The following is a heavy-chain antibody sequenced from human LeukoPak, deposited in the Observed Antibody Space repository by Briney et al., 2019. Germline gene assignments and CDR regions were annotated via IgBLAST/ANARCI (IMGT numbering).Heavy chain of an antibody. V-gene: IGHV3-66*01. Sequence: SGGSLRLSCAASGFTVSSNYMSWVRQAPGKGLEWVSVIYSGGSTYYADSVKGRFTISRDNSKNTLYLQVNSLRAEDTAVYYCARAPTYSGSAFDIWGQGTMVTVSS. CDR2: IYSGGST. CDR3: ARAPTYSGSAFDI. CDR1: GFTVSSNY. D-gene: IGHD1-26*01. J-gene: IGHJ3*02.